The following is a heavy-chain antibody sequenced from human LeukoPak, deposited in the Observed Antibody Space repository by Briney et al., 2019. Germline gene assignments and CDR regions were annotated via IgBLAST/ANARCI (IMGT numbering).Heavy chain of an antibody. D-gene: IGHD3-22*01. CDR2: LSAYNGNT. CDR3: ARVLGSPYYYDSSAYLDY. CDR1: TYTFTSYG. J-gene: IGHJ4*02. V-gene: IGHV1-18*01. Sequence: ASVKVSCKASTYTFTSYGISWVRQAPGQELEWMGWLSAYNGNTNYAQKLQGSVTMTTDTSTSTAYMELRSLRSDDTAVYYCARVLGSPYYYDSSAYLDYWGQGTLVTVSS.